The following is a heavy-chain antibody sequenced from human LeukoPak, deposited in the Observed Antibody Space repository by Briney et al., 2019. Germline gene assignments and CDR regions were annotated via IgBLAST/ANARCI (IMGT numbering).Heavy chain of an antibody. V-gene: IGHV1-8*01. CDR2: MNPNSGNT. J-gene: IGHJ4*02. CDR3: ARGGRGGSGSYYNEIGY. Sequence: ASVKGSCKASGYTFTSYDINWVRQATGQGLEWMGWMNPNSGNTGYAQKFQGRVTMTRNTSISTAYMELSSLRSEDTAVYYCARGGRGGSGSYYNEIGYWGQGTLVTVSS. D-gene: IGHD3-10*01. CDR1: GYTFTSYD.